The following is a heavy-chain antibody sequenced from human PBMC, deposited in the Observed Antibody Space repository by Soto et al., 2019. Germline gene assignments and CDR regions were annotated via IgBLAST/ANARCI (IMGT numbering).Heavy chain of an antibody. Sequence: PSETLSLTCTVSGGSISSGGYYWSWIRQHPGKGLEWIGYIYYSGSTYYNPSLKSRVTISVDTSKNQFSLKLSSVTAADTAVYYCAREVVVPAAIGGSEFDPWGQGTLVTVSS. V-gene: IGHV4-31*03. CDR1: GGSISSGGYY. D-gene: IGHD2-2*01. J-gene: IGHJ5*02. CDR2: IYYSGST. CDR3: AREVVVPAAIGGSEFDP.